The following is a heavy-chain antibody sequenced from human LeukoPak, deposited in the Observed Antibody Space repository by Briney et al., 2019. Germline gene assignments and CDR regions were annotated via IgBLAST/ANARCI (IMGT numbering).Heavy chain of an antibody. CDR3: ARAGGVKTAALDLDY. J-gene: IGHJ4*02. V-gene: IGHV4-59*01. Sequence: SETLSLTCTVSGGSISDYSWSWIRQPPGKGLEWIGNIYYSGSANHNPSLKSRVTISRDTSKNQFSLKLTSVTTADTAVYYCARAGGVKTAALDLDYWGQGTLVTVSS. CDR2: IYYSGSA. CDR1: GGSISDYS. D-gene: IGHD6-25*01.